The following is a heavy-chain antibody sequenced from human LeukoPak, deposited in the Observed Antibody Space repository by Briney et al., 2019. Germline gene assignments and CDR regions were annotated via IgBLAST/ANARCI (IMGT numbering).Heavy chain of an antibody. CDR1: GGSISSSNW. D-gene: IGHD6-19*01. Sequence: SGTLSLTCAVSGGSISSSNWWSWVRQPPGKGLEWIGEIYHSGSTNYNPSLKSRVTISVDTSKNQFSLKLSSVTAADTAVYYCARWGQWLLYFDYWGQGTLVTVSP. V-gene: IGHV4-4*02. CDR3: ARWGQWLLYFDY. J-gene: IGHJ4*02. CDR2: IYHSGST.